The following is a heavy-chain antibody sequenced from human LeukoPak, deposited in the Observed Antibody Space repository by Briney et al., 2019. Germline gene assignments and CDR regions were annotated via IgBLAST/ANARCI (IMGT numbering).Heavy chain of an antibody. CDR3: ARGVDKSATFYYYYYIDV. D-gene: IGHD1-1*01. CDR2: ISHSDST. J-gene: IGHJ6*03. Sequence: SETLSLTCAVYGGSFNAYYYYWSWIRQPPGKGLEWIGEISHSDSTDYNPSLKSRVSISVDTSKNQFSLRLSSVTAADTAVYYCARGVDKSATFYYYYYIDVWGKGTTVTVSS. V-gene: IGHV4-34*01. CDR1: GGSFNAYYYY.